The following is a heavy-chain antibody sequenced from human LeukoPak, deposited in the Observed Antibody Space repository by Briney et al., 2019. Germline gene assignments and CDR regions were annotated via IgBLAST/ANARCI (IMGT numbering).Heavy chain of an antibody. V-gene: IGHV3-9*01. D-gene: IGHD6-19*01. CDR2: ISWNSGSI. J-gene: IGHJ4*02. CDR1: GFTFDDYA. Sequence: AGGSLRLSCAASGFTFDDYAMHWVRQAPGKGLEWVSGISWNSGSIGYADSVKGRFTISRDNAKNSLYLQMNSLRAEDTAVYYCAREDSSGWYVFDYWGQGTLVTVSS. CDR3: AREDSSGWYVFDY.